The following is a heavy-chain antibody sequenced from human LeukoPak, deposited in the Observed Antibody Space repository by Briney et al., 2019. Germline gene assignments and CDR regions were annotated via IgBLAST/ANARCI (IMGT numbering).Heavy chain of an antibody. D-gene: IGHD2-21*02. CDR3: ARRGFYCGVDGFVDY. Sequence: SETLSLTCAVYGGSFCPYYWSWIRQPPGKGLEWIGEINHSGSTNYNPSLKSRVTISVDTSKNQFSLRLSSVTAADTAVYYCARRGFYCGVDGFVDYWGQGTLVTVSS. CDR2: INHSGST. J-gene: IGHJ4*02. V-gene: IGHV4-34*01. CDR1: GGSFCPYY.